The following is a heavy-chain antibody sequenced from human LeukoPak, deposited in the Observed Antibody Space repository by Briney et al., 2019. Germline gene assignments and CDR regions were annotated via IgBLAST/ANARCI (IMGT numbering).Heavy chain of an antibody. CDR2: ISTSGTSI. J-gene: IGHJ4*02. V-gene: IGHV3-11*01. CDR3: ARHPRLLDY. CDR1: GFTFSDHY. D-gene: IGHD3-3*01. Sequence: PGGSLRLSCAGSGFTFSDHYMTWIRQAPGKGLELFSYISTSGTSIYYADSVKGRFSISRDDAKNSLYLQMNSLRAEDTAVYYCARHPRLLDYWGQGTLVTVSS.